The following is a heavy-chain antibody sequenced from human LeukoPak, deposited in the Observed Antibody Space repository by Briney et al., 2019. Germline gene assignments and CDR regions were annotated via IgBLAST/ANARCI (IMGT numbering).Heavy chain of an antibody. CDR3: ARETTMIVVVTKDYYYYYMDV. V-gene: IGHV3-7*01. D-gene: IGHD3-22*01. CDR1: GFTFSSYW. J-gene: IGHJ6*03. Sequence: PGGSLRLSCAASGFTFSSYWMSWVRQAPGKGLEWVANIKQDGSEKYYVDSVKGRFTISRDNAKNSLYLQMSSLRAEDTAVYYCARETTMIVVVTKDYYYYYMDVWGKGTTVTVSS. CDR2: IKQDGSEK.